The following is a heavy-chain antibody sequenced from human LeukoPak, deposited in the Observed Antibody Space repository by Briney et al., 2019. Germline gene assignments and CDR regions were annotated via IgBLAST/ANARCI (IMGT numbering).Heavy chain of an antibody. CDR2: IYYSGGT. CDR1: GGSISSSSYY. CDR3: ARHADDPGY. J-gene: IGHJ4*02. D-gene: IGHD3-16*01. Sequence: PSETLSLTCTVSGGSISSSSYYWGWIRQPPGKGLEWIGSIYYSGGTYYKPSLKSRVTISVDTSKNRFSLKLSSVTAADTAVYYCARHADDPGYWGQGTLVIVSS. V-gene: IGHV4-39*01.